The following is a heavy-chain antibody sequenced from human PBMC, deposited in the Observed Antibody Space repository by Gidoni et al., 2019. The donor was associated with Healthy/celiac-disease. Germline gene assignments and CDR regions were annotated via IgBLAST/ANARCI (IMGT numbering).Heavy chain of an antibody. CDR2: ISYDGSNK. Sequence: QVQLVESGRGVVQPGRSRRLSCAASGFTFSSYAMHWVRQAPGKGLEWVAVISYDGSNKYYADSVKGRFTISRDNSKNTLYLQMNSLRAEDTAVYYCARDREGITGTTFDYWGQGTLVTVSS. CDR3: ARDREGITGTTFDY. V-gene: IGHV3-30-3*01. CDR1: GFTFSSYA. J-gene: IGHJ4*02. D-gene: IGHD1-20*01.